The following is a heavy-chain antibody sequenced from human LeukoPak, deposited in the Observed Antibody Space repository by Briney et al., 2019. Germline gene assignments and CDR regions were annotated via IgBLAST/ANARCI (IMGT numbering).Heavy chain of an antibody. V-gene: IGHV1-69*13. CDR3: ARGLPYDSSGYYYRWFDP. D-gene: IGHD3-22*01. CDR2: IIPIFGTA. J-gene: IGHJ5*02. CDR1: GGTFSSYA. Sequence: SVKVSCKAPGGTFSSYAISWVRQAPGQGLEWMGGIIPIFGTANYAQKFQGRVTITADESTSTAYMELSSLRSEDTAVYYCARGLPYDSSGYYYRWFDPWGQGTLVTVSS.